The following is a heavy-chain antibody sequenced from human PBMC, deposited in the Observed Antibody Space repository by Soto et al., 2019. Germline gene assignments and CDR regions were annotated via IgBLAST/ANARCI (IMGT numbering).Heavy chain of an antibody. CDR2: IYYSGST. CDR3: ARLRDGGRFGDY. Sequence: QLQLQESGPGLVKPSETLSLTCTVSGGSISSSSYYWGWIRQPPGKGLEWIGSIYYSGSTYYNPSLKSRVTISVDTSKNQFSLKLSSVTAADTAVYYCARLRDGGRFGDYWGQGTLVTVSS. V-gene: IGHV4-39*01. D-gene: IGHD3-10*01. J-gene: IGHJ4*02. CDR1: GGSISSSSYY.